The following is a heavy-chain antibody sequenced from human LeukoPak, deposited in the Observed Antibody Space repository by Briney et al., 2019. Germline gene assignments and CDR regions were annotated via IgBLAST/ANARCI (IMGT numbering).Heavy chain of an antibody. CDR2: ISAYNGNT. Sequence: GASVKVSCKASGYTFTSYGISWVRQALGQGLEWMGWISAYNGNTNYAQKLQGRVTMTTDTSTSTAYMELRSLRSDDTAVYYCASAYYDILTGYSEANYWGQGTLVTVSS. D-gene: IGHD3-9*01. CDR1: GYTFTSYG. CDR3: ASAYYDILTGYSEANY. V-gene: IGHV1-18*01. J-gene: IGHJ4*02.